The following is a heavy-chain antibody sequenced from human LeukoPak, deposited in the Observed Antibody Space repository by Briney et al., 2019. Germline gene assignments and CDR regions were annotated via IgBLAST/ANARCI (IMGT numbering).Heavy chain of an antibody. J-gene: IGHJ6*03. Sequence: PSETLSLTCTVSGGSISSYYWSWLRQPAGKGLEWIGRIYTSGSTNYNPSLKSRVTMSVDTSKNQFSLKLSSVTAADTAVYYCARTTEAHSWRTRYYDYYMDVWGKGTTVTVSS. CDR2: IYTSGST. V-gene: IGHV4-4*07. D-gene: IGHD6-13*01. CDR1: GGSISSYY. CDR3: ARTTEAHSWRTRYYDYYMDV.